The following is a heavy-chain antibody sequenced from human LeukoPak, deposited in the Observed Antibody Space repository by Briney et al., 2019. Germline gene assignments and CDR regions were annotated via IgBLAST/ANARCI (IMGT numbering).Heavy chain of an antibody. Sequence: GGALRLSCAASEFVFSDYYMSWIRQAPGKGREGVSYISDSGSTIYYADSVKGRFTISRDNVKNSLYLQMNGLRAEDTAVYYCAREMEGDYGSGTFFDLWGQGNMVTVSS. D-gene: IGHD3-10*01. V-gene: IGHV3-11*01. CDR1: EFVFSDYY. CDR3: AREMEGDYGSGTFFDL. J-gene: IGHJ4*02. CDR2: ISDSGSTI.